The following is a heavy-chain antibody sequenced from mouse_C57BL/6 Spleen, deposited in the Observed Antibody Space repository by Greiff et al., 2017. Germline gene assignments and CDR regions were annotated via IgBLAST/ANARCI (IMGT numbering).Heavy chain of an antibody. CDR1: GFTFSSYA. J-gene: IGHJ1*03. D-gene: IGHD1-1*01. CDR3: ARDLGGSSPWYFDV. CDR2: ISDGGSYT. Sequence: EVKVVESGGGLVKPGGSLKLSCAASGFTFSSYAMSWVRQTPEKRLEWVATISDGGSYTYYPDNVKGRFTISRDNAKNNLYLQMSQLKSEDTAMYYCARDLGGSSPWYFDVWGTGTTVTVSS. V-gene: IGHV5-4*01.